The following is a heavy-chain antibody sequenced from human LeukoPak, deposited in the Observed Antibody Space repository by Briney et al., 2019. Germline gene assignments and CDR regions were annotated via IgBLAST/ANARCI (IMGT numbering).Heavy chain of an antibody. CDR2: ISSSSSYI. CDR3: AREKVDGSGWYVDIDY. V-gene: IGHV3-21*01. D-gene: IGHD6-19*01. J-gene: IGHJ4*02. CDR1: GFTFSSYS. Sequence: GGSVRLSCAASGFTFSSYSMNWVRQAPGKGLEWVSSISSSSSYIYYADSVKGRFTISRDNAKNSLYLQMNSLRAEDTAVYYCAREKVDGSGWYVDIDYWGQGTLVTVSS.